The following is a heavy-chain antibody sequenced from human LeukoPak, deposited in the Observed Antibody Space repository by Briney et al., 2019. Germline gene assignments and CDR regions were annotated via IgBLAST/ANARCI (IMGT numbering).Heavy chain of an antibody. D-gene: IGHD4-17*01. CDR3: ARDGRAVNPFNAFDI. V-gene: IGHV3-33*01. CDR1: GFTFINYG. J-gene: IGHJ3*02. Sequence: GGSLRLSCAASGFTFINYGIHWARQAPGKGPEWVAVIWYDGTDKYYADSVKGRFTISRDNSKNTLYLQMNSLRGEDTAVYYCARDGRAVNPFNAFDIWGQGTVVTVSS. CDR2: IWYDGTDK.